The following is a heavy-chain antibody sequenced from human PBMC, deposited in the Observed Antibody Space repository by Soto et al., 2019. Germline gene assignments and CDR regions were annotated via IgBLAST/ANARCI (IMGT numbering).Heavy chain of an antibody. CDR2: INAGNGNT. V-gene: IGHV1-3*01. D-gene: IGHD3-10*01. CDR3: AFMVRGIDFDY. Sequence: QVQLVQSGAEVKKPGASVKVSCKASGYTFTSYAMHWVHQAPGQRLEWMGWINAGNGNTKYSQKFQGRVTITRDTSASTAYMELSSLRSEDTAVYYCAFMVRGIDFDYWGQGTLVTVSS. J-gene: IGHJ4*02. CDR1: GYTFTSYA.